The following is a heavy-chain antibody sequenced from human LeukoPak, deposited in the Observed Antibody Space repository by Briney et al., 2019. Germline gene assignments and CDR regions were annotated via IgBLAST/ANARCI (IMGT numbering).Heavy chain of an antibody. Sequence: SETLSVTCTVSGGSMSSHYWIWIRQPPGKGLEWIGYIYYSGSTNYNPSLKSRVTISVDTSKNQFSLKLSSVTAADTAVYYCAGHTGSGYYGYWGQGTLVTVSS. CDR3: AGHTGSGYYGY. V-gene: IGHV4-59*08. J-gene: IGHJ4*02. D-gene: IGHD3-22*01. CDR2: IYYSGST. CDR1: GGSMSSHY.